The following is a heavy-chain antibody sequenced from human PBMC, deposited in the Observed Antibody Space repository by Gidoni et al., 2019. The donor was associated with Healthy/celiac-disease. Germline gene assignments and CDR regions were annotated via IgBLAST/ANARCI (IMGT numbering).Heavy chain of an antibody. Sequence: EVQLVESGGGLVQPGGSLRLSCAASGFTFSSYDWHWVRQATGKGLEWVSAIGTAGDTYYPGSVKGRFTISRENAKNSLYLQMNSLRAGDTAVYYCARALPVPASPWGSFYGMDVWGQGTTVTVSS. D-gene: IGHD2-2*01. CDR3: ARALPVPASPWGSFYGMDV. CDR2: IGTAGDT. CDR1: GFTFSSYD. V-gene: IGHV3-13*01. J-gene: IGHJ6*02.